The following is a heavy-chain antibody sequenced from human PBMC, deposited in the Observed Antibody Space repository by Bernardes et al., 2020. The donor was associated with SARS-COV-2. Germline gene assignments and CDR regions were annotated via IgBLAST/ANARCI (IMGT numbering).Heavy chain of an antibody. CDR3: ARDGIAAAGQYYYYGMDV. J-gene: IGHJ6*02. D-gene: IGHD6-13*01. CDR2: IKQDGSEK. Sequence: GGSLRLSCAASGFTFSSYWMSWVRQAPGKGLEWVANIKQDGSEKYYVDSVKGRFTISRDNAKNSLYLQMNSLRAEDTAVYYCARDGIAAAGQYYYYGMDVWGQGTTVTGSS. CDR1: GFTFSSYW. V-gene: IGHV3-7*01.